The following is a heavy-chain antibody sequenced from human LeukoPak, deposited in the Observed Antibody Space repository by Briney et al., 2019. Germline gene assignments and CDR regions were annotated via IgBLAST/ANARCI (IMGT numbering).Heavy chain of an antibody. D-gene: IGHD3-22*01. CDR2: IYTSGST. CDR1: GGSISSGSYY. Sequence: PSQTLSLTCTVSGGSISSGSYYWSWIRQPAGKGLEWIGRIYTSGSTNYNPSLKSRVTISVDTSKNQFSLKLSSVTAADTAVYYCARGRPGITMIVVALDYWGQGTLVTVSS. V-gene: IGHV4-61*02. CDR3: ARGRPGITMIVVALDY. J-gene: IGHJ4*02.